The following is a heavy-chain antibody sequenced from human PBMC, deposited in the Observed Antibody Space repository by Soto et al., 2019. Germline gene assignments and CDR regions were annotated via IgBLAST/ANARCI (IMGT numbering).Heavy chain of an antibody. V-gene: IGHV3-74*01. J-gene: IGHJ4*02. CDR1: GFTFTSYW. Sequence: EVQLVESGGGLVKPGGSLRLSCVASGFTFTSYWMNWVRQAPGEGLVWVSHINSDGSSATYAESVEGRFTISRDNAKNTLYLQMSSLRAEDTAVYYCVRQRAGSSGQLECWVEVTLVTVSS. D-gene: IGHD3-22*01. CDR3: VRQRAGSSGQLEC. CDR2: INSDGSSA.